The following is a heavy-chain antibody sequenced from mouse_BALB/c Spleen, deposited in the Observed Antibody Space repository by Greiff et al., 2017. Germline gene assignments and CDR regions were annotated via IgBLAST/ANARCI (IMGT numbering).Heavy chain of an antibody. J-gene: IGHJ4*01. CDR2: ISYDGSN. D-gene: IGHD2-14*01. CDR3: ATYYRYDYYAMDY. Sequence: EESGPGLVKPSQSLSLTCSVTGYSITSGYYWNWIRQFPGNKLEWMGYISYDGSNNYNPSLKNRISITRDTSKNQFFLKLNSVTTEDTATYFCATYYRYDYYAMDYWGQGTSVTVSS. CDR1: GYSITSGYY. V-gene: IGHV3-6*02.